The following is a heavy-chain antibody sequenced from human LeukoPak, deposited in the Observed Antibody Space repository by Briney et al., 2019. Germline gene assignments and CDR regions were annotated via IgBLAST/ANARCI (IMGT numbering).Heavy chain of an antibody. D-gene: IGHD6-6*01. J-gene: IGHJ4*02. V-gene: IGHV4-4*07. Sequence: SETLSLTCTVSGGSISSFYWSWIRQPAGEGLEWIGRIYSSGSTNCNPSLKSRVTMSVDTSKNQFSLRLTSVTAADTAVYYCARGYSSSSQFGYWGQGTLVTVSS. CDR1: GGSISSFY. CDR2: IYSSGST. CDR3: ARGYSSSSQFGY.